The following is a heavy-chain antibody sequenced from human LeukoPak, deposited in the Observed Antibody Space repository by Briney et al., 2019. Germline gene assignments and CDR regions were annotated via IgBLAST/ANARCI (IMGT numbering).Heavy chain of an antibody. V-gene: IGHV4-30-4*08. CDR2: IYYSGST. CDR1: GGSISSGDYY. CDR3: ARVNDCRSTSCYTGDYYYYMDA. J-gene: IGHJ6*03. D-gene: IGHD2-2*02. Sequence: SQTLSLTCTVSGGSISSGDYYWSWIRQPPGKGLEWIGYIYYSGSTYYNPSLKSRVTISVDTSKNQFSLKLSSVTAADTAVYYCARVNDCRSTSCYTGDYYYYMDAWGKGTTVTVSS.